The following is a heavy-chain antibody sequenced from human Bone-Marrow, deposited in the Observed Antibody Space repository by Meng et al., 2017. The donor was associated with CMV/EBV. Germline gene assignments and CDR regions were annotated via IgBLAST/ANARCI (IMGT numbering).Heavy chain of an antibody. V-gene: IGHV4-31*02. J-gene: IGHJ5*02. D-gene: IGHD7-27*01. Sequence: GSGGSISSGGYYWSWIRQHPGKGLEWIGYIYYSGSTYYNPSLKSRVTISVDTSKNQFSLKLSSVTAADTAVYYCAREGLYHAGGFDPWGQGTLVTVSS. CDR2: IYYSGST. CDR3: AREGLYHAGGFDP. CDR1: GGSISSGGYY.